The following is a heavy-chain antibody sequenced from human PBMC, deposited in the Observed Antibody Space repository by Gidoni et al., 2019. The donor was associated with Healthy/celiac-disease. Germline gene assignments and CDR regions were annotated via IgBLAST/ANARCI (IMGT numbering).Heavy chain of an antibody. J-gene: IGHJ3*02. Sequence: EVQLVESGGGLVKPGGSLILSGAASGFTFSSYSMNWVRQAPGKVLEWVSSISSSSSYIYYADAGQGRFTISRDNAKNSVYLQMTSLRAEDTAVYFCASTGSSPYDAFDIWGQGTMVTVSS. CDR2: ISSSSSYI. D-gene: IGHD2-2*01. V-gene: IGHV3-21*06. CDR1: GFTFSSYS. CDR3: ASTGSSPYDAFDI.